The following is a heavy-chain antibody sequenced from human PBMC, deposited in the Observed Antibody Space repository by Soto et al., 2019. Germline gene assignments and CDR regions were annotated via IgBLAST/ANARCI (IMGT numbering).Heavy chain of an antibody. Sequence: GGSLRLSCAASGFTFTRYSVNWVRQAPGKGLEWVSSISSTTNYIYYADSMKGRFTVSRDNAKNSVYLEMNSLSAEDTAVYYCARESEDLTSNFDYWGQGTLVTVSS. V-gene: IGHV3-21*01. CDR2: ISSTTNYI. CDR1: GFTFTRYS. CDR3: ARESEDLTSNFDY. J-gene: IGHJ4*02.